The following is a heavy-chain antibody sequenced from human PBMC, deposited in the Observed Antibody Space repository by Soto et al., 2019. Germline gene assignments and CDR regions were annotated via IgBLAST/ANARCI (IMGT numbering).Heavy chain of an antibody. CDR3: AKEMYPRTVLDSSSPWGDY. CDR2: VSYDGSHK. V-gene: IGHV3-30*18. Sequence: QVQLVQSGGGVIQPGKSLRLSCAASGITFTTYGMHWVRQTPGKGLEWVAVVSYDGSHKYYADSVKGRFTISRDDSKNTLYLQMNSLRVEDTAVYYCAKEMYPRTVLDSSSPWGDYWGQGILVTVSS. D-gene: IGHD6-6*01. CDR1: GITFTTYG. J-gene: IGHJ4*02.